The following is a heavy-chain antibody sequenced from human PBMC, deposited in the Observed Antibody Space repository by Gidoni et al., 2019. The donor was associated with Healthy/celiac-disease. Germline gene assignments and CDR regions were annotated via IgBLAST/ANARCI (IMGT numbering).Heavy chain of an antibody. CDR3: AREPTCSSGWSPAGSVGDYYYYGMDV. J-gene: IGHJ6*02. CDR1: AASVSSIIAA. CDR2: TYYRSSWYN. Sequence: QVQLQQPGPGLVTPSRTLPRTCAISAASVSSIIAAWNWIRQSPSRGLEWLGRTYYRSSWYNDYAVTVRVRITINPDTSRNQFSLLLDSMTPEDSALYCCAREPTCSSGWSPAGSVGDYYYYGMDVWGQGTTVTVSS. V-gene: IGHV6-1*01. D-gene: IGHD6-19*01.